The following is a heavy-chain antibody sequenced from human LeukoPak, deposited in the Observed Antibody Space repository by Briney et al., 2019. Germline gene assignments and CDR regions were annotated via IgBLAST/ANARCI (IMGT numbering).Heavy chain of an antibody. J-gene: IGHJ5*02. V-gene: IGHV1-8*01. D-gene: IGHD3-9*01. CDR3: VRAGQENEDPLTGLQIGNWFDP. CDR2: INPNSGNT. CDR1: AYIFITCF. Sequence: ASVKVSCKASAYIFITCFIHWVRQAAGQGPEWMGWINPNSGNTGYAQKFQGRVHLTRNTSISTAYMELSSLNSDDTAIYYSVRAGQENEDPLTGLQIGNWFDPWGQGTLVTVSS.